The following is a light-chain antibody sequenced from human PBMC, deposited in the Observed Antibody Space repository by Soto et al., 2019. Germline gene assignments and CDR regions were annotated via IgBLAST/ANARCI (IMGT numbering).Light chain of an antibody. J-gene: IGKJ1*01. CDR3: QQYGSSRT. CDR2: GAS. Sequence: EILLTQSPGPLSVSPGERAALSCVASQSVSNNYLAWYQQKPGQAPRLLIYGASSRATGIPDRFSGSGSGTDFTLTISRLEPEDFAVYYCQQYGSSRTFGQGTKVDIK. CDR1: QSVSNNY. V-gene: IGKV3-20*01.